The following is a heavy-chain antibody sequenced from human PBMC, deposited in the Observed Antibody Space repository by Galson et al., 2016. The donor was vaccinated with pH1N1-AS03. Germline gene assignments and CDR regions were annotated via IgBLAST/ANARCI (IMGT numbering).Heavy chain of an antibody. Sequence: SLRLSCAASGFTFRGTWMHWVRQAPGKGLECVSRINPGGTYTSYGESVKSRFTISRDNAETTLYLQMNSLRADDTAVYYCARDDDLYSMDVWGHGTTVTVSS. V-gene: IGHV3-74*01. CDR1: GFTFRGTW. J-gene: IGHJ6*02. D-gene: IGHD2-15*01. CDR2: INPGGTYT. CDR3: ARDDDLYSMDV.